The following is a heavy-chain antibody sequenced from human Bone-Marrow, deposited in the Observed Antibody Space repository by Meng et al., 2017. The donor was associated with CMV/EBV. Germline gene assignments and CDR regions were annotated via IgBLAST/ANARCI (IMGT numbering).Heavy chain of an antibody. CDR2: ISSGGGST. V-gene: IGHV3-23*01. D-gene: IGHD4-17*01. Sequence: GGSLRLSCAASGFTFSSYEMNWVRQAPGKGLEWVSAISSGGGSTYYADSVKGRFTISRDNSKSTLYLQMNSLRAEDTAVYYCAKAITVTIRAFDYWGQGALVTVSS. CDR3: AKAITVTIRAFDY. CDR1: GFTFSSYE. J-gene: IGHJ4*02.